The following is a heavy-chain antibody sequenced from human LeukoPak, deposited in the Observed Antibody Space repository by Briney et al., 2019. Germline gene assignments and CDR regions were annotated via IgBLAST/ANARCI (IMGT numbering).Heavy chain of an antibody. CDR1: GFTFDDYA. D-gene: IGHD1-7*01. CDR3: ARGWNSDYFDY. J-gene: IGHJ4*02. V-gene: IGHV3-21*01. CDR2: ISTSSSYI. Sequence: PGGSLRLSCAASGFTFDDYAMHWVRQAPGKGLEWVSSISTSSSYIYYADSVKGRFTISRDNAKNSLYLQMNSLRAEDTAVYYCARGWNSDYFDYWGQGTLVTVSS.